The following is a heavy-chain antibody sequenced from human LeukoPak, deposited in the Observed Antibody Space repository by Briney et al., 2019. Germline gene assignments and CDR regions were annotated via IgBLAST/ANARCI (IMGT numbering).Heavy chain of an antibody. V-gene: IGHV3-30*18. CDR1: GFTFSSYG. CDR3: AKDMSFGPPEGYYYGMDV. Sequence: GGSLRLSCAASGFTFSSYGMHWVRQAPGKGLERVAVISYDGSNKYYADSVKGRFTISRDNSKNTLYLQMNSLRAEDTAVYYCAKDMSFGPPEGYYYGMDVWGQGTTVTVSS. D-gene: IGHD3/OR15-3a*01. J-gene: IGHJ6*02. CDR2: ISYDGSNK.